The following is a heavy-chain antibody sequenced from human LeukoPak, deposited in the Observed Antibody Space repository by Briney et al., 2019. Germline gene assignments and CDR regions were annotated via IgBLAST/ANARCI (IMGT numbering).Heavy chain of an antibody. V-gene: IGHV1-18*04. CDR2: ISAYNGNT. CDR3: ARAPKESYYYDSSGYPNFDY. D-gene: IGHD3-22*01. Sequence: ASVKVSCKASGYIFTSYYIHWVRQAPGQGLEWMGWISAYNGNTNYAQKLQGSVTMTTDTSTSTAYMELRSLRSDDTAVYYCARAPKESYYYDSSGYPNFDYWGQGTLVTVSS. J-gene: IGHJ4*02. CDR1: GYIFTSYY.